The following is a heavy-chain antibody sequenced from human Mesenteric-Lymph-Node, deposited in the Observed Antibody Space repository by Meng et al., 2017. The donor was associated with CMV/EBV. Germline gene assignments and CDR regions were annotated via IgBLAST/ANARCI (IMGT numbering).Heavy chain of an antibody. CDR1: GVSFSTYA. J-gene: IGHJ4*02. CDR2: ITGGSTYL. Sequence: GESLKISCAASGVSFSTYAMTWVRQAPGKGLEWISSITGGSTYLYYADSVKGRFTISRDSAKNSLYLEMKSLRPEDTAVYYCAGAGPSIRRVVPVVMIHPYNWGQGTLVTVSS. D-gene: IGHD2-2*01. CDR3: AGAGPSIRRVVPVVMIHPYN. V-gene: IGHV3-21*01.